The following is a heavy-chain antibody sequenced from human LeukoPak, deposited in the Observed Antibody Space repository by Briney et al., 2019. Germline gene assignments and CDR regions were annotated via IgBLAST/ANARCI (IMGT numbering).Heavy chain of an antibody. CDR3: ARTKASSGRDFDY. J-gene: IGHJ4*02. CDR2: IHYRGST. D-gene: IGHD6-19*01. CDR1: GGSISSNNYF. V-gene: IGHV4-39*01. Sequence: SETLSLTCTVSGGSISSNNYFWGWIRQPPGKGLEWIGGIHYRGSTYYNPSLQSRVTISVDTSKNQFSLKLSSVTAADTAVYYCARTKASSGRDFDYWGQGTLVTVSS.